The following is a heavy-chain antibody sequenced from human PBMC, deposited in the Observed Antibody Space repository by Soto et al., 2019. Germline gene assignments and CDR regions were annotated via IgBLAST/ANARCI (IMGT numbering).Heavy chain of an antibody. CDR1: GYTFTSDG. CDR3: ARDQVAVAGTPNGMDV. Sequence: QVQLVQSGAEVKKPGASVKVSCKASGYTFTSDGISWVRQAPGQGLEWMGCISAYNGNTNYAKKLQGRVTLTTDTSTSTAYMELRSLRSDDTAVYYCARDQVAVAGTPNGMDVWGQGTTVTVSS. CDR2: ISAYNGNT. J-gene: IGHJ6*02. V-gene: IGHV1-18*01. D-gene: IGHD6-19*01.